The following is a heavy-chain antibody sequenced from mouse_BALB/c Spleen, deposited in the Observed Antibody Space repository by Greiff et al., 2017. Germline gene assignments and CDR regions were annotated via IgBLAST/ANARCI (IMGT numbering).Heavy chain of an antibody. J-gene: IGHJ4*01. CDR1: GFTFSSFG. Sequence: EVQGVESGGGLVQPGGSRKLSCAASGFTFSSFGMHWVRQAPEKGLEWVAYISSGSSTIYYADTVKGRFTISRDNPKNTLFLQMTSLRSEDTAMYYCARDYGYGYAMDYWGQGTSVTVSS. V-gene: IGHV5-17*02. CDR3: ARDYGYGYAMDY. D-gene: IGHD1-2*01. CDR2: ISSGSSTI.